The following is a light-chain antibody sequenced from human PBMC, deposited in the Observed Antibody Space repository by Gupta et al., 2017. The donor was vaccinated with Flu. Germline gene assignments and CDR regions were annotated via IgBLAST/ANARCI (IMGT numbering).Light chain of an antibody. V-gene: IGLV1-40*01. CDR2: HNN. Sequence: QSVLTQPSSVSGAPGRRVTISCTGSSSTIGAIYAVNWFHQVPGTAPKLLIYHNNYRPSGVPDRFSGSTYGTSASVTTTWLQAEDEGDYYCQSYDSSRSNWVFGGGTKLTVL. CDR3: QSYDSSRSNWV. J-gene: IGLJ3*02. CDR1: SSTIGAIYA.